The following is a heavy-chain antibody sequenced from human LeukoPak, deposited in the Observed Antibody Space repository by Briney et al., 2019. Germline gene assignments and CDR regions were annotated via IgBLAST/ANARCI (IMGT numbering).Heavy chain of an antibody. CDR2: IDPSDSYT. Sequence: GESLRISCKGSGYSFTSYWISWVRQMPGKDLEWMGRIDPSDSYTNYSPSFQGHVTISADKSISTAYLQWSSLKASDTAMYYCARSTAPIVVVPAAPLDYWGQGTLVTVSS. D-gene: IGHD2-2*01. J-gene: IGHJ4*02. CDR1: GYSFTSYW. V-gene: IGHV5-10-1*01. CDR3: ARSTAPIVVVPAAPLDY.